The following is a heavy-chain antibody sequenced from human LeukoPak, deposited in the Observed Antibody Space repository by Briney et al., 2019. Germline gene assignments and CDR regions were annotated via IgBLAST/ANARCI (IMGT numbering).Heavy chain of an antibody. CDR1: GFPVSYYT. J-gene: IGHJ4*02. CDR2: ISGSTSYM. Sequence: GGSLRLSCAVSGFPVSYYTMNWVRQAPGKGLEWVSSISGSTSYMYYADSVKGRFTISRDNANNSLYLQMNSLRAEDTAVYYCARYSGSYSFDYWGQGTLVTVSS. D-gene: IGHD1-26*01. V-gene: IGHV3-21*01. CDR3: ARYSGSYSFDY.